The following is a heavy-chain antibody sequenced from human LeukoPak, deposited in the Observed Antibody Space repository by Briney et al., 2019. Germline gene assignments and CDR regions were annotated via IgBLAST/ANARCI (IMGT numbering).Heavy chain of an antibody. Sequence: GASVKVSCKVSGYTFTGYYMHWVRQAPGQGLEWMGWINPNSGGTNYAQKFQGRVTMTRDTSISTAYMELSRLRSDDTAVYYCARAMAPVYSSGWSDGMDVWGQGTTVTVSS. CDR3: ARAMAPVYSSGWSDGMDV. V-gene: IGHV1-2*02. D-gene: IGHD6-19*01. CDR2: INPNSGGT. CDR1: GYTFTGYY. J-gene: IGHJ6*02.